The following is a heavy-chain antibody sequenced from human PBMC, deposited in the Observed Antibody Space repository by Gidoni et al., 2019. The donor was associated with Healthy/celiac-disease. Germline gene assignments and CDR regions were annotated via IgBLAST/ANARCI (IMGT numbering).Heavy chain of an antibody. V-gene: IGHV1-69*01. J-gene: IGHJ5*02. Sequence: PGSSVKVSCKASGGTFSSYAISWVRQAPGQGLEWMGGIIPIFGTANYAQKFQGRVTITADESTSTDYMELSSLRSEDTAVYYCARVGIAAAGLDPWGQGTLVTVSS. CDR2: IIPIFGTA. CDR1: GGTFSSYA. D-gene: IGHD6-13*01. CDR3: ARVGIAAAGLDP.